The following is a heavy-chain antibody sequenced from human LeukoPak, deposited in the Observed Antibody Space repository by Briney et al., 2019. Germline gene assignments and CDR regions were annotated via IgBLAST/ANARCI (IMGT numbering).Heavy chain of an antibody. J-gene: IGHJ4*02. D-gene: IGHD5-18*01. V-gene: IGHV5-51*01. Sequence: GESLKISCKGSGYSFTSYWTGWGRQMPGKGLEWMGIIYPGDSDTRYSPSFQGQVTISADKSISTAYLQWSSLKASDTAMYYCATRYSYGSTAIGYWGQGTLVTVSS. CDR2: IYPGDSDT. CDR1: GYSFTSYW. CDR3: ATRYSYGSTAIGY.